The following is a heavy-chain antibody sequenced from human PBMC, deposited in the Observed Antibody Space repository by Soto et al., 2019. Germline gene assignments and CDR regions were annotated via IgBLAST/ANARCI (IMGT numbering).Heavy chain of an antibody. CDR3: ARFWGDYYDISVQERYYYYGMDV. V-gene: IGHV1-69*13. CDR1: GGTFSSYA. D-gene: IGHD3-22*01. J-gene: IGHJ6*02. CDR2: IIPIFGTA. Sequence: SVKVSCKASGGTFSSYAISLVRQAPGQGLEWMGGIIPIFGTANYAQKFQGRVTITADESTSTAYMELSSLRSEDTAVYYCARFWGDYYDISVQERYYYYGMDVWGPGTTVTVS.